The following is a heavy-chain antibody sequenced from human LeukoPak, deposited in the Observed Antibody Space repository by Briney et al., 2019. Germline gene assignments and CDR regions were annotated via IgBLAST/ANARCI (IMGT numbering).Heavy chain of an antibody. D-gene: IGHD5-24*01. Sequence: SETLSLTCAVYGGSFSGYYWSWIRQPPGKGLEWIGEINHSGSTNYNPSLKSRVTISVDTSKSQFSLKLSSVTAADTAVYYCASHGDRSRYYFDYWGQGTLVTVSS. CDR2: INHSGST. CDR3: ASHGDRSRYYFDY. V-gene: IGHV4-34*01. CDR1: GGSFSGYY. J-gene: IGHJ4*02.